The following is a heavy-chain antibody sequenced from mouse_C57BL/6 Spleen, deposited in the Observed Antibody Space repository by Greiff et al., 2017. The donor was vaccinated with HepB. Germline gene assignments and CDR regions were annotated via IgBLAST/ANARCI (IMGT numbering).Heavy chain of an antibody. CDR2: INYDGSST. CDR3: ARESGFYYYGSSYYFDY. Sequence: DVMLVESEGGLVQPGSSMKLSCTASGFTFSDYYMAWVRQVPEKGLEWVANINYDGSSTYYLDSLKSRFIISRDNAKNILYLRMSSLKSEDTATYYCARESGFYYYGSSYYFDYWGQGTTLTVSS. D-gene: IGHD1-1*01. CDR1: GFTFSDYY. V-gene: IGHV5-16*01. J-gene: IGHJ2*01.